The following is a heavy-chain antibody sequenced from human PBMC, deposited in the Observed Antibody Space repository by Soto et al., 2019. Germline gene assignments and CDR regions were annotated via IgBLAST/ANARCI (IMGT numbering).Heavy chain of an antibody. D-gene: IGHD3-3*01. Sequence: GGSLRLSCAASGFTFSSYGMHWVRQAPGKGWEWVAVISYDGSNKYYADSVKGRFTISRDNSKNTLYLQINSLRAEDTAVYYCAKDRHYDFWSGSQYYYGMDVWGQGTTVTVSS. V-gene: IGHV3-30*18. J-gene: IGHJ6*02. CDR1: GFTFSSYG. CDR2: ISYDGSNK. CDR3: AKDRHYDFWSGSQYYYGMDV.